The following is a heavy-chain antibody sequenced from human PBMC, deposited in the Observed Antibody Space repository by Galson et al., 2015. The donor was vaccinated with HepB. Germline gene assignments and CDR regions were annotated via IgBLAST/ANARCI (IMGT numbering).Heavy chain of an antibody. CDR3: AREPDIVVVPAYGMDV. D-gene: IGHD2-2*01. CDR1: GFTFSSYW. J-gene: IGHJ6*02. Sequence: SLRLSCAASGFTFSSYWMSWVRQAPGKGLEWVANIKQDGSEKYYVDSVKGRFTISRDNAKNSLYLQMNSLRAEDTAVYYCAREPDIVVVPAYGMDVWGQGTTVTVSS. V-gene: IGHV3-7*03. CDR2: IKQDGSEK.